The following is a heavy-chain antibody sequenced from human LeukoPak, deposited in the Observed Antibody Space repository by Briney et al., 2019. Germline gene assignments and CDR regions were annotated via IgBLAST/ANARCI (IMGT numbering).Heavy chain of an antibody. J-gene: IGHJ4*02. D-gene: IGHD6-13*01. V-gene: IGHV1-8*01. Sequence: ASVKVSCKASGYTFTSYDINWVRQATGQGLEWMGWMNPNSGNTGYAQKFQGRVTMTRKTSISTAYMELSSLRSEDTAVYYCARGFFSSSWYRLADYWGQGTLVTVSS. CDR3: ARGFFSSSWYRLADY. CDR1: GYTFTSYD. CDR2: MNPNSGNT.